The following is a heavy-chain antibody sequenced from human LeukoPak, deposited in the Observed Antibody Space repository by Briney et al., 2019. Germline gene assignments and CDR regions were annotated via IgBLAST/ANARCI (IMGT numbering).Heavy chain of an antibody. CDR1: GGSISSSSSY. CDR2: IYYSRST. CDR3: ARLILGYSYGIDYYYYYMDV. D-gene: IGHD5-18*01. J-gene: IGHJ6*03. V-gene: IGHV4-39*01. Sequence: SETLSLTCTVSGGSISSSSSYWGWIRQPPGKGLAWIGSIYYSRSTYYNPSLKSRVTISVDTSKNQFSLKLSSVTAADTAVYYCARLILGYSYGIDYYYYYMDVWGKGTTVTVSS.